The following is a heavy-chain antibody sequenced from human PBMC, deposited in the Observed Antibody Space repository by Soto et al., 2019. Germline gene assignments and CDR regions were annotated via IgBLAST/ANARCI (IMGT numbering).Heavy chain of an antibody. J-gene: IGHJ5*02. Sequence: VSVKVSCKASGYTFTSYGISWVRQAPGQGLEWMGWISGYNGETNYAQKFQGRVSMTTDTSTSTVYMELRSLRSDDTAVYYCARDLSGYCSGGSCQGWWFDPWGQGTLVTVSS. D-gene: IGHD2-15*01. CDR3: ARDLSGYCSGGSCQGWWFDP. V-gene: IGHV1-18*01. CDR2: ISGYNGET. CDR1: GYTFTSYG.